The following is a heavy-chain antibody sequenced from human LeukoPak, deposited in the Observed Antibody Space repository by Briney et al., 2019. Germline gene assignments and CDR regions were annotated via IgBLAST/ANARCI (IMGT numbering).Heavy chain of an antibody. CDR1: NYSTTNNYY. CDR2: IHHTGIT. D-gene: IGHD6-19*01. Sequence: SETLSLTCTVSNYSTTNNYYWGWIRQPPAKGLEWIGSIHHTGITYYTPSLESRVTISLDTSKNQFSLRLYSVTAADTAVYYCVRESRGWYEDSWGQGTLVTVSS. J-gene: IGHJ4*02. CDR3: VRESRGWYEDS. V-gene: IGHV4-38-2*02.